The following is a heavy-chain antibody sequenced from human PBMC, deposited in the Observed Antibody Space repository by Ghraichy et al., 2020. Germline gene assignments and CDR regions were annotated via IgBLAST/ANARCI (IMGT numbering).Heavy chain of an antibody. CDR1: GFTVSSNY. J-gene: IGHJ3*02. Sequence: GESLNISCAASGFTVSSNYMSWVRQAPGKGLEWVSVIYSGGSTYYADSVKGRFTISRDNSKNTLYLQMNSLRAEDTAVYYCARDDSSGNDAFDIWGQGTMVTVSS. D-gene: IGHD3-22*01. CDR2: IYSGGST. V-gene: IGHV3-53*01. CDR3: ARDDSSGNDAFDI.